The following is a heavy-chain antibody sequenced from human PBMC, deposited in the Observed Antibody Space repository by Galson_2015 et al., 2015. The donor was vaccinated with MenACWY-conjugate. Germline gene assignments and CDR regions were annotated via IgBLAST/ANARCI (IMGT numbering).Heavy chain of an antibody. CDR3: ARDPTAMATNWFDP. V-gene: IGHV3-48*02. CDR1: GFTFSDYI. D-gene: IGHD5-18*01. CDR2: ISRSSGTI. Sequence: SLRLSCAASGFTFSDYIMNWVRQAPGKGLEWVSCISRSSGTIYYADSVKGRFTISRDNAKNSLYLQMNSLRDKDTAVYYCARDPTAMATNWFDPWGQGTLVTVSS. J-gene: IGHJ5*02.